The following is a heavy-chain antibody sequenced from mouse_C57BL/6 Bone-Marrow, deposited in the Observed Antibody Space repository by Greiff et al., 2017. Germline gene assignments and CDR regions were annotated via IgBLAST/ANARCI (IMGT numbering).Heavy chain of an antibody. CDR2: SRNKANDYTT. D-gene: IGHD1-1*01. Sequence: EVQVVESGGGLVQSGRSLRLSCATSGFTFSDFYMEWVRQAPGKGLEWIAASRNKANDYTTEYSASVKGRFIVSRDTSQSILYLQMNALRAEDTAIYYCARDACGYYGSRVWYFDVWGTGTTVTVSS. CDR3: ARDACGYYGSRVWYFDV. J-gene: IGHJ1*03. CDR1: GFTFSDFY. V-gene: IGHV7-1*01.